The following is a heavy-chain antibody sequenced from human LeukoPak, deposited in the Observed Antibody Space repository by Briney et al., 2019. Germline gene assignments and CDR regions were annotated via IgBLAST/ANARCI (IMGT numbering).Heavy chain of an antibody. CDR3: ARDLRYNWNDGNY. CDR1: GFTFSSYS. J-gene: IGHJ4*02. CDR2: ISSSSSYI. D-gene: IGHD1-20*01. V-gene: IGHV3-21*01. Sequence: GGSLRLSCAASGFTFSSYSMNWVRQAPGKGLEWVSSISSSSSYIYYADSVKGRFTISRDSAKNSLYLQMNSLRAEDTAVYYCARDLRYNWNDGNYWGQGTLVTVSS.